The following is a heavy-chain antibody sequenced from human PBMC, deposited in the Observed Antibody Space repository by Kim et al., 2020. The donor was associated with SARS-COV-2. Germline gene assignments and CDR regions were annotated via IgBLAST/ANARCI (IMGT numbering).Heavy chain of an antibody. J-gene: IGHJ4*02. CDR2: IWYDGSNK. D-gene: IGHD5-18*01. V-gene: IGHV3-33*01. CDR1: GFTFSSYG. Sequence: GSLRLSCAASGFTFSSYGMHWVRQAPGKGLEWVAVIWYDGSNKYYADSVKGRFTISRDNSKNTLYLQMNSLRAEDTAVYYCARGGIQGAADYWGQGTLVTVSS. CDR3: ARGGIQGAADY.